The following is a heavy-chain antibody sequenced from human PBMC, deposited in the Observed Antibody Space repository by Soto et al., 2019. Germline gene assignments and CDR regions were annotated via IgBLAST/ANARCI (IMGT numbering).Heavy chain of an antibody. Sequence: EVQLVETGGGLIQPGGSLRLSCGVSGFSVSDNYMTWVRQAPGKGLEWVSIIYSGGSSFYIDSVKDRFSVSRDTSKNAVFLQMDRLRPGGTAGLYFARRVSSWWYFGLWGPGTQVTVS. CDR1: GFSVSDNY. CDR3: ARRVSSWWYFGL. J-gene: IGHJ4*02. V-gene: IGHV3-53*02. D-gene: IGHD6-13*01. CDR2: IYSGGSS.